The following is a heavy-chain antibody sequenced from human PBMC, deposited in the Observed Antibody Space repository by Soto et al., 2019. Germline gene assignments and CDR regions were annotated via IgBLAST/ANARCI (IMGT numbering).Heavy chain of an antibody. V-gene: IGHV2-5*02. Sequence: SGPTLVNPTQTLTLTRSFSGFSISNSGVAVGWIRQPPGKALEWLTLIYSDDDKRYSPSLESRLTITKDTSKNQVVLIMTNMDPLDTATYYCAHRMYSAAGYYFDYWSQGTLVTVSS. CDR1: GFSISNSGVA. J-gene: IGHJ4*02. D-gene: IGHD1-26*01. CDR3: AHRMYSAAGYYFDY. CDR2: IYSDDDK.